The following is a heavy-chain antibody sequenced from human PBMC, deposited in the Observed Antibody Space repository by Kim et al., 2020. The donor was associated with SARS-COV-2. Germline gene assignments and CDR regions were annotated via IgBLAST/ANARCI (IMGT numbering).Heavy chain of an antibody. CDR2: INTNTGNP. Sequence: ASVKVSCKASGYTFTSYAMNWVRQAPGQGLEWMGWINTNTGNPTYAQGFTGRFVFSLDTSVSTAYLQISSLKAEDTAVYYCARDSYYGSGSYYNWFDPWGQGTLVTVSS. J-gene: IGHJ5*02. CDR3: ARDSYYGSGSYYNWFDP. CDR1: GYTFTSYA. V-gene: IGHV7-4-1*02. D-gene: IGHD3-10*01.